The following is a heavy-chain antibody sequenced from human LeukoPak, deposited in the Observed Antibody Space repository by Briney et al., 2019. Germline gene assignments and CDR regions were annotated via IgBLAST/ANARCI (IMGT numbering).Heavy chain of an antibody. CDR3: ARGSSSGWFLGDV. CDR1: GGSFSGYY. Sequence: KASETLSLTCAVYGGSFSGYYWSWIRQPPGKGLEWIGEINHIGSTNYNPSLKSRVTISVDTSKNQFSLKLSSVTAADTAVYHCARGSSSGWFLGDVWGKGTTVTVSS. CDR2: INHIGST. V-gene: IGHV4-34*01. D-gene: IGHD6-19*01. J-gene: IGHJ6*04.